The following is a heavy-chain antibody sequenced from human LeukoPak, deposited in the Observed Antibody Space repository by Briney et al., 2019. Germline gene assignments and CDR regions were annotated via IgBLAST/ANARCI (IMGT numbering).Heavy chain of an antibody. D-gene: IGHD3-10*01. Sequence: PSETLSLTCTVSGGSISSYYWSWIRQPPGKGLEWIGCIYYSGSTNYNPSLKSRVTISVDTSKNQFSLKLSSLTAADTAVYYCASLRAVYGSGSYYNGGFDYWGQGTLVTVSS. CDR1: GGSISSYY. CDR3: ASLRAVYGSGSYYNGGFDY. J-gene: IGHJ4*02. V-gene: IGHV4-59*08. CDR2: IYYSGST.